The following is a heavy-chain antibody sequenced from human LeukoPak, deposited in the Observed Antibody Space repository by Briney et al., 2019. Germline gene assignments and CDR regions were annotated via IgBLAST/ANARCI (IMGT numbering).Heavy chain of an antibody. CDR3: ARRAGAYSHPYDY. D-gene: IGHD4/OR15-4a*01. CDR1: GFTVSSNY. CDR2: IYKNAIT. V-gene: IGHV3-53*01. J-gene: IGHJ4*02. Sequence: GGSLRLSCAASGFTVSSNYMTWVRQAPGKGLEWVSVIYKNAITYYADTVKGRFTISRDNSKNTLYLQMNSLRAEDTAVYYCARRAGAYSHPYDYWGQRTLVTVSS.